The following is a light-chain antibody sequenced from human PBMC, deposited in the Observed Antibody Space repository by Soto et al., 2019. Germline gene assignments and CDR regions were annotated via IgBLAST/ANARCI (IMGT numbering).Light chain of an antibody. V-gene: IGLV2-8*01. J-gene: IGLJ2*01. CDR2: EVS. Sequence: QSALTQPPSASGSPGQSVTISCTGTSSDVGGYNYVSWYQQHPGKAPKLMIYEVSKRPSGVPDRFSGSKSGNTASLTVSGLQAEDEADYYCSSYAGITVVGGGTELTVL. CDR1: SSDVGGYNY. CDR3: SSYAGITV.